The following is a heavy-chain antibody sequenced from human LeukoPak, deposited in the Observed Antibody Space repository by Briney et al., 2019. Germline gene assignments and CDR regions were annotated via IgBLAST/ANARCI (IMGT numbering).Heavy chain of an antibody. D-gene: IGHD6-19*01. CDR3: ARGVAVAGNFDY. Sequence: PSETLSLTCTGSGGSISSSSYYWGWIRQPPGKGLEWIGSIYYSGSTYYNPSLKSRVTISVDTSKNQFSLKLNSVTAADTAVYYCARGVAVAGNFDYWGQGTLVTVSS. CDR2: IYYSGST. J-gene: IGHJ4*02. V-gene: IGHV4-39*07. CDR1: GGSISSSSYY.